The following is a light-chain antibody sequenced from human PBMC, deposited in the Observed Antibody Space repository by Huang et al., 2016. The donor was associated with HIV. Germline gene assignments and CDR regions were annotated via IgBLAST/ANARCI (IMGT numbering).Light chain of an antibody. CDR3: QQRSNWPIT. CDR2: DTS. V-gene: IGKV3-11*01. Sequence: EIVLIQSPATLSLSPGERATLSCRASQSVSSYLAWYQQKPGQTPRLLIYDTSNRAPGIPARFSGSGSGTDFTLTISSLEPEDFAVYYCQQRSNWPITFGQGTRLEIK. J-gene: IGKJ5*01. CDR1: QSVSSY.